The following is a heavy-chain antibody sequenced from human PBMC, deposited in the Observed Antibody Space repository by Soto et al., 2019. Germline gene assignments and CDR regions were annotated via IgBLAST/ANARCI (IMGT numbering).Heavy chain of an antibody. CDR1: GFTFSSYA. J-gene: IGHJ1*01. Sequence: GGSLRLSCAASGFTFSSYAMSWVRQAPGKGLEWVSAISGSGCSTYYADSVKARFTISGDNSKNTLYLQMNSLRAEDTAVYYCAKDCGGGSCYPAEYFQHWGQGTLVTVSS. D-gene: IGHD2-15*01. V-gene: IGHV3-23*01. CDR2: ISGSGCST. CDR3: AKDCGGGSCYPAEYFQH.